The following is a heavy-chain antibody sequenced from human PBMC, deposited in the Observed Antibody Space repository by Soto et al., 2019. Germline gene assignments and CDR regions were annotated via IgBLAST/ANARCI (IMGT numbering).Heavy chain of an antibody. D-gene: IGHD3-22*01. J-gene: IGHJ4*02. CDR2: ISYSGTT. CDR1: GGSISTNTYS. Sequence: QLQLQVSGPGLVKPSETLALTCIVSGGSISTNTYSWGWIRQPPGKGLEWIATISYSGTTSYNPSLKGRVTTSVDTSKNQFSLKLNSVTAADTAVFYCATVPTYYDDRGFWPLWGQGTLVTVSS. CDR3: ATVPTYYDDRGFWPL. V-gene: IGHV4-39*01.